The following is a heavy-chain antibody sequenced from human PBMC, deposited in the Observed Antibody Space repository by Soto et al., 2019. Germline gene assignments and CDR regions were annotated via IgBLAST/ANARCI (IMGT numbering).Heavy chain of an antibody. CDR2: IYYSGST. Sequence: SETLSLTCTVSGGSISSGDYYWSWIRQPPGKGLEWIGYIYYSGSTYYNPSLKSRVTVSVDTSKNQFSLKLDSVTAADTAVYYCARQAAAPGIDLWLDPWGQGTLGTVSS. J-gene: IGHJ5*02. CDR1: GGSISSGDYY. V-gene: IGHV4-30-4*01. D-gene: IGHD6-13*01. CDR3: ARQAAAPGIDLWLDP.